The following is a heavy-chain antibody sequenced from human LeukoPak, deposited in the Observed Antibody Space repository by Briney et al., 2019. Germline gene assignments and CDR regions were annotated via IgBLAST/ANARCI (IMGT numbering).Heavy chain of an antibody. CDR2: MSYSGTK. CDR1: GVSMSGYY. D-gene: IGHD3-16*01. J-gene: IGHJ3*02. V-gene: IGHV4-59*01. Sequence: SETLSLTCTVSGVSMSGYYWSWLRQSPGKGLEWIAYMSYSGTKNSNPSLKSRVTMSVDTSKSQFSLRLTSVTAADTAIYYCTRWGALNGFDIWGQGTVVTVSS. CDR3: TRWGALNGFDI.